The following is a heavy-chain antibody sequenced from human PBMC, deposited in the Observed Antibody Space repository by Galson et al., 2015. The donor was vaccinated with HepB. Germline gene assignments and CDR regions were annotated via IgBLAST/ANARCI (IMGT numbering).Heavy chain of an antibody. Sequence: SVKVSCKASGYTFTSYYMHWVRQAPGQGLEWMGIINPSGGSTSYAQKFQGRVTMTRDTSTSTVYMELSSLRSEDTAVYYCARGGVDTANYYYYYGMDVWGQGTTVTVSS. V-gene: IGHV1-46*01. CDR1: GYTFTSYY. D-gene: IGHD5-18*01. J-gene: IGHJ6*02. CDR3: ARGGVDTANYYYYYGMDV. CDR2: INPSGGST.